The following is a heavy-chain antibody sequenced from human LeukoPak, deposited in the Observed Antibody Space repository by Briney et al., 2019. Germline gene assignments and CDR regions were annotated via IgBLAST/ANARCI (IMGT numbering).Heavy chain of an antibody. D-gene: IGHD2-2*01. V-gene: IGHV4-39*01. CDR1: GGSISSSSYY. CDR3: ARRRGYCSSTSCSYYFDY. CDR2: IYYSGST. J-gene: IGHJ4*02. Sequence: KPSETLSLTCTVSGGSISSSSYYWGWIRQPPGKGLEWIGSIYYSGSTYYNPSLKSRVPISVDTSKNQFSLKLSSVTAADTAVYYCARRRGYCSSTSCSYYFDYWGQGTLVTVSS.